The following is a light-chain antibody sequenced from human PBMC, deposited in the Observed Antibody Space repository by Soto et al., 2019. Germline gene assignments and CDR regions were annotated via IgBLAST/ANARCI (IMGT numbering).Light chain of an antibody. V-gene: IGKV3-15*01. Sequence: EIVMTQSPATLSVSPGERATLSCRASQSVSNNLAWYQQKPGQAPRLLIYGASTRATGIPARFSGSGSGTEFTLTISSLQSEDFAVYYCQQYNNWPRTFDQGTKV. CDR1: QSVSNN. CDR3: QQYNNWPRT. CDR2: GAS. J-gene: IGKJ1*01.